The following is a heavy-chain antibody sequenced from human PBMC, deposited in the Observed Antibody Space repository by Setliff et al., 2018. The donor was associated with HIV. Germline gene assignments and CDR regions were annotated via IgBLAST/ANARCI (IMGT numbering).Heavy chain of an antibody. D-gene: IGHD3-10*01. Sequence: ASVKVSCKASGYTLTSYAMNWVRQAPGQGLEWMGWINTNTGNAMYAQGFTGRFVFHLDTSVSTAYLQISSLKAEDAAVYYCARDGYYGSGSFPQQIFDYWGQGTLVTVSS. CDR1: GYTLTSYA. V-gene: IGHV7-4-1*02. CDR2: INTNTGNA. J-gene: IGHJ4*02. CDR3: ARDGYYGSGSFPQQIFDY.